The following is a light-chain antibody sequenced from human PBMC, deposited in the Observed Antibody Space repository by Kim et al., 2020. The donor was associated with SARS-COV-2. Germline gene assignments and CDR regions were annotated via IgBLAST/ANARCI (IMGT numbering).Light chain of an antibody. CDR3: ATWDDSVRGVV. CDR2: TNN. CDR1: SSNLGSNT. J-gene: IGLJ2*01. Sequence: GQKVTIFCSGGSSNLGSNTVSWYRHLPGTAPKLLIYTNNRRPSGVPDRFSASKSAISASLAISGLQSEDESDYYCATWDDSVRGVVFGGGTQLTVL. V-gene: IGLV1-44*01.